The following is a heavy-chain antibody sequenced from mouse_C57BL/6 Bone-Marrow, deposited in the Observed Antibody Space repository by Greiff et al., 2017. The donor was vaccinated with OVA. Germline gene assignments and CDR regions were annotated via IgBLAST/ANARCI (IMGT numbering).Heavy chain of an antibody. CDR1: GFTFSSYA. CDR2: ISDGGSYT. V-gene: IGHV5-4*03. D-gene: IGHD1-1*01. CDR3: ARASYYYVYYIDY. Sequence: EVKLMESGGGLVKPGGSLKLSCAASGFTFSSYAMSWVRQTPEKRLEWVATISDGGSYTYYPDNVKGRFTISRDNAKNNLYLQMSHLKSEDTAMYYCARASYYYVYYIDYWGQGTTLTVSS. J-gene: IGHJ2*01.